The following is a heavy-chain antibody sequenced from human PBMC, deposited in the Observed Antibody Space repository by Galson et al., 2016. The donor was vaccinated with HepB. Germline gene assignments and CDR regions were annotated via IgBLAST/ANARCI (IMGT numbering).Heavy chain of an antibody. V-gene: IGHV6-1*01. CDR1: GDSVTNDDTI. CDR3: TRGYMHTGMNV. D-gene: IGHD5-18*01. Sequence: CAISGDSVTNDDTIWNWIRQSPSRGLEWLGRTYYRSQWFNEYAVSVKSRITINSDPSRNQFSLQLDSVTPDDTAAYFCTRGYMHTGMNVWGQGTTVTVSS. J-gene: IGHJ6*02. CDR2: TYYRSQWFN.